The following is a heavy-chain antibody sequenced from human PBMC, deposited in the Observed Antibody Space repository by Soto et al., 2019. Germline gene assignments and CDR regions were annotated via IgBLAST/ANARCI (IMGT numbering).Heavy chain of an antibody. D-gene: IGHD2-2*01. CDR1: GGSISSYY. V-gene: IGHV4-59*08. J-gene: IGHJ6*03. CDR2: IYYSGST. Sequence: SETLSLTCTVSGGSISSYYWSWIRQPPGKGLEWIGYIYYSGSTNYNPSLKSRVTISVDTSKNQFSLKLSSVTAADTAVYYCARQLRYEYCSSTSCYEYYYYYYMDVWGKGTTVTVSS. CDR3: ARQLRYEYCSSTSCYEYYYYYYMDV.